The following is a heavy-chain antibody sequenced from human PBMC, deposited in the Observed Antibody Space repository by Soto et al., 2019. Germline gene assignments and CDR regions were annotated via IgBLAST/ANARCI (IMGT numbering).Heavy chain of an antibody. CDR3: SRLVRSLEWLATDAFDV. Sequence: QLQLQESGPGLVKPSETLSLTCSVSDDSINADNYYWGWIRQPPGKGLEWVGHVYFRGYSYYNPSLQSRLTISVDTSKRLLSLNLTSVTAADTAVYFCSRLVRSLEWLATDAFDVWGQGRLVTVSA. D-gene: IGHD3-3*01. J-gene: IGHJ3*01. V-gene: IGHV4-39*01. CDR1: DDSINADNYY. CDR2: VYFRGYS.